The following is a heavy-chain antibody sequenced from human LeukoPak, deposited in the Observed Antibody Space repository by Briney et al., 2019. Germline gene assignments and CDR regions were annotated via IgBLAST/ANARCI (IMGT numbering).Heavy chain of an antibody. J-gene: IGHJ4*02. CDR1: GFTFNNYA. CDR2: IVGGSRST. CDR3: AKWERWEPLQGGRDY. D-gene: IGHD1-26*01. V-gene: IGHV3-23*01. Sequence: GASLTLSCAASGFTFNNYAMSWVRQVPGKGLEWVSGIVGGSRSTYYAYSVKGRFTISRDNSKNTLYLQMNPLRAAEKAVYYCAKWERWEPLQGGRDYWGQGTLVTVPS.